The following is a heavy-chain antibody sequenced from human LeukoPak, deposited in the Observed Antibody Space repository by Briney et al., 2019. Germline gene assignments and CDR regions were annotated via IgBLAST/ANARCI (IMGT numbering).Heavy chain of an antibody. CDR1: GFTFNSYS. D-gene: IGHD3-9*01. CDR3: ARVMVDSYDILTGYAFDY. Sequence: GGSLRLSCAASGFTFNSYSMNWVRQAPGKGLEWVSSISSSSSYIHYADSVKGRFTISRDNAKKSLYLQMNSLRAEDTAVYYCARVMVDSYDILTGYAFDYWGQGIPVTVSS. V-gene: IGHV3-21*01. CDR2: ISSSSSYI. J-gene: IGHJ4*02.